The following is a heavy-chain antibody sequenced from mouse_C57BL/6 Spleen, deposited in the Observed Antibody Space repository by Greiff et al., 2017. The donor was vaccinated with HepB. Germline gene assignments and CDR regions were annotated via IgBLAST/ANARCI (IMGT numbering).Heavy chain of an antibody. D-gene: IGHD2-4*01. CDR3: ARPYDYDGAY. CDR2: IDPSDSYT. CDR1: GYTFTSYW. J-gene: IGHJ3*01. V-gene: IGHV1-69*01. Sequence: QVQLQQPGAELVMPGASVKLSCKASGYTFTSYWMHWVKQRPGQGLEWIGEIDPSDSYTNYNQKFKGKSTLTVDKSSSTAYMQLSSLTSEDSAVYYCARPYDYDGAYWGQGTLVTVSA.